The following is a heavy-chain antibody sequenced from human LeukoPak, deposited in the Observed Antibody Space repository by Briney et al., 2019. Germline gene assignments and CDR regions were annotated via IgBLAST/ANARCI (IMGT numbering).Heavy chain of an antibody. V-gene: IGHV1-69*05. J-gene: IGHJ4*02. D-gene: IGHD6-19*01. CDR3: ARSFTGIAVAALDY. Sequence: ASVKVSCKASGYTFTSYYMHWVRQAPGQGLEWMGGIIPIFGTANYAQKFQGRVTITTDESTSTAYMELSSLRSEDTAVYYCARSFTGIAVAALDYWGQGTLVTVSS. CDR2: IIPIFGTA. CDR1: GYTFTSYY.